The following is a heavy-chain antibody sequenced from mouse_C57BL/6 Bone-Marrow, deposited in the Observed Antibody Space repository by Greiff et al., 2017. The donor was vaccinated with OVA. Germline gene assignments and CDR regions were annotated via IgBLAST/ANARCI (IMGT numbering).Heavy chain of an antibody. Sequence: VKLQASGPELVKPGASVKISCKASGYAFSSSWLNWVKQRPGKGLEWIGRIYPGDGDTNYNGKFKGKATLTADKSSSTAYMQLSSLTSEDSAVYFCARLYYDYTGYAMDYWGQGTSVTVSS. J-gene: IGHJ4*01. V-gene: IGHV1-82*01. CDR1: GYAFSSSW. CDR3: ARLYYDYTGYAMDY. CDR2: IYPGDGDT. D-gene: IGHD2-4*01.